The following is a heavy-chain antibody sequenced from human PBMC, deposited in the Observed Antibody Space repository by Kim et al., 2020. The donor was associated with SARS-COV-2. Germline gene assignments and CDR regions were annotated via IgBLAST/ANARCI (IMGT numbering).Heavy chain of an antibody. CDR2: IYHGGST. V-gene: IGHV4-4*02. J-gene: IGHJ4*02. Sequence: SETLSLTCAVSGGSISSSNWWSWVRQPPGKGLEWSGEIYHGGSTNYNPSLKSRVTISEDKSKNQFSLKRSSVTAADTAVYYCAGGHYGSGSSHFDYWGQG. CDR1: GGSISSSNW. D-gene: IGHD3-10*01. CDR3: AGGHYGSGSSHFDY.